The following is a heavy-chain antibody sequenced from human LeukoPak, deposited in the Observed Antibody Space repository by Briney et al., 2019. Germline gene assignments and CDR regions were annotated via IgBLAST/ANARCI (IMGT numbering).Heavy chain of an antibody. CDR3: ARDILYDSSGYYLDS. CDR2: IHPSGTNT. D-gene: IGHD3-22*01. Sequence: GGTLRLACAASGFTFGSYGMSWVRQAPGKGLEWVSTIHPSGTNTHYADSVKGRFAISRDNSKNKLFLLMSTLRAEDTALYYCARDILYDSSGYYLDSWGQGTLVTVSS. V-gene: IGHV3-23*01. J-gene: IGHJ5*01. CDR1: GFTFGSYG.